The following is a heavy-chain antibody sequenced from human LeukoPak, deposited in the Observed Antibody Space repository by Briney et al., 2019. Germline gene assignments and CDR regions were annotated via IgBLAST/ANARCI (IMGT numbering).Heavy chain of an antibody. Sequence: GASVKVSCTASGYTFTSYGISWVRQAPGQGLEWMGWISAYNGNTNYAQKLQGRVTMTTDTSTSTAYMELRSLRSDDTAVYYCARESRDGYNIETPFDYWGQGTLVTVSS. V-gene: IGHV1-18*01. J-gene: IGHJ4*02. CDR3: ARESRDGYNIETPFDY. CDR1: GYTFTSYG. D-gene: IGHD5-24*01. CDR2: ISAYNGNT.